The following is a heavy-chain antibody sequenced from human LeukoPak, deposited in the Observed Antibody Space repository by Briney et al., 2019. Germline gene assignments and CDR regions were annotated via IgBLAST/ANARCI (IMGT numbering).Heavy chain of an antibody. CDR1: GFTVSSNY. CDR3: AKKKAYYGGGAFDI. J-gene: IGHJ3*02. CDR2: IYSGGST. V-gene: IGHV3-53*01. Sequence: GGSLRLSCAASGFTVSSNYMSWVRQAPGKGLEWVSVIYSGGSTYYADSVKGRFTISRDNSKNTLYLQMNSLRAEDTAVYYCAKKKAYYGGGAFDIWGQGTMVTVSS. D-gene: IGHD3-10*01.